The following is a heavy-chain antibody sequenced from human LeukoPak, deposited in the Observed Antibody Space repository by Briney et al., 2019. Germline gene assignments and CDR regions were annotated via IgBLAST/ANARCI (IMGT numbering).Heavy chain of an antibody. CDR2: ISSSSSYT. J-gene: IGHJ2*01. V-gene: IGHV3-11*03. Sequence: GGSLRLSCAASGFTFSDYYMNWIRQAPGKGLEWVSYISSSSSYTYFADSVKGRFTISRDNAKNSLYLLMNSLRAEDTAVYYCAKYSGSHYWYFDLWGRGTLVTVSS. CDR3: AKYSGSHYWYFDL. CDR1: GFTFSDYY. D-gene: IGHD1-26*01.